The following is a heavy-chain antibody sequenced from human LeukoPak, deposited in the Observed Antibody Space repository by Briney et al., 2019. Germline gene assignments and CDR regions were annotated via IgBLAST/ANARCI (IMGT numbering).Heavy chain of an antibody. V-gene: IGHV5-51*01. Sequence: GESLKISCKGSGYSFTNYWIGWVRQMPGKGLEWMGIIYPRDSDTRYSPSFQGQVTISADKSIDTAYLQWSSLKASDTAIYYCATNTMFRGIHAFDIWGQGTMVTVSS. CDR3: ATNTMFRGIHAFDI. CDR1: GYSFTNYW. CDR2: IYPRDSDT. D-gene: IGHD3-10*01. J-gene: IGHJ3*02.